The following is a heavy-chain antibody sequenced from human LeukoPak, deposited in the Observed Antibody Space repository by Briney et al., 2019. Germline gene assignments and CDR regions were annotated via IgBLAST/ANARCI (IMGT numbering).Heavy chain of an antibody. CDR2: INPNSGGT. D-gene: IGHD3-9*01. V-gene: IGHV1-2*02. CDR3: ARSTPEYYDILTGRVYYYYYMDV. CDR1: GYTFTGYY. J-gene: IGHJ6*03. Sequence: ASVKVSCKASGYTFTGYYMHWVRQAPGQGLEWMGWINPNSGGTNYAQKFQGRATMTRDTSISTAYMELSRLRSDDTAVYYCARSTPEYYDILTGRVYYYYYMDVWGKGTTVTISS.